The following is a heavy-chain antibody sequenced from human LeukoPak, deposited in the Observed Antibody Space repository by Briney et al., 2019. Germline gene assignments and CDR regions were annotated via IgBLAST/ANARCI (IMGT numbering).Heavy chain of an antibody. Sequence: NAGGSLRLSCAAYGFTFSSYSMNWVRQAPGKGLEWVSFISTSSSYIYYADSVKGRFTISRDNAKNSLYLEMNSLRAEDTAVYYCAKDGSTPWGYYMDVWGKGTTVTISS. D-gene: IGHD5/OR15-5a*01. CDR3: AKDGSTPWGYYMDV. CDR2: ISTSSSYI. V-gene: IGHV3-21*01. J-gene: IGHJ6*03. CDR1: GFTFSSYS.